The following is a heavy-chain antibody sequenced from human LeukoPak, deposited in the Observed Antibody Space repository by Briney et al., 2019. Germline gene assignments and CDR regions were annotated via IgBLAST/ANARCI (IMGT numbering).Heavy chain of an antibody. V-gene: IGHV4-59*01. D-gene: IGHD3-3*01. CDR1: GGSTSSYY. Sequence: PSETLSLTCTVSGGSTSSYYWSWIRQPPGKGLEWIGYIYYSGSTNYNPSLKSRVTISVDTSKNQFSLKLSSVTAADTAVYYCALTPSYYDFWSGGLGWFDPWGQGTLVTVSS. CDR2: IYYSGST. J-gene: IGHJ5*02. CDR3: ALTPSYYDFWSGGLGWFDP.